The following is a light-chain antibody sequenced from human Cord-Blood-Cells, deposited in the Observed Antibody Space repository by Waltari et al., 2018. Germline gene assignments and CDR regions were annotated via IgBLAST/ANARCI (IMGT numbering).Light chain of an antibody. CDR3: QQRSNWLT. CDR2: DAS. J-gene: IGKJ4*01. V-gene: IGKV3-11*01. Sequence: EIVLTQSPATLSLSPGERATLSCRASQSVGSYLAWYQQKPGQAPRLLIYDASNRATGIPARFSGSGSGTDFTLTISCLEPEDFAVYYCQQRSNWLTFGGGTKVEIK. CDR1: QSVGSY.